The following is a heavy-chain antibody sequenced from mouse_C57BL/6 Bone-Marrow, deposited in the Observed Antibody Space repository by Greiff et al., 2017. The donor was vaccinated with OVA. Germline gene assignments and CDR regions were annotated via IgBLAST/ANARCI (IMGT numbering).Heavy chain of an antibody. CDR2: ISYDGSN. Sequence: VQLQQSGPGLVKPSPSLSLTCSVTGYSITSGYYWNWIRQFPGNKLEWMGYISYDGSNNYNPSLKNRISITRDTSKNQFFLKLNSVTTEDTATYYCARPTVVAPFAYWGQGTLVTVSA. J-gene: IGHJ3*01. CDR3: ARPTVVAPFAY. V-gene: IGHV3-6*01. CDR1: GYSITSGYY. D-gene: IGHD1-1*01.